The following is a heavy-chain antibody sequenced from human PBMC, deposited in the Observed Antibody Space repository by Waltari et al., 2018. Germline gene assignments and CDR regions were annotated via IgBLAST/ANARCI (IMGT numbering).Heavy chain of an antibody. Sequence: EVQLVESGGGLVQPGGSLRLSCAASGFTFSSYEMNWVRQAPGKGLEWVSYISSSGSTIYYADSVKGRFTISRDNSKNTLYLQMNSLRAEDTAVYYCARALKWLRLHYYGMDVWGQGTTVTVSS. CDR1: GFTFSSYE. CDR3: ARALKWLRLHYYGMDV. CDR2: ISSSGSTI. D-gene: IGHD5-12*01. V-gene: IGHV3-48*03. J-gene: IGHJ6*02.